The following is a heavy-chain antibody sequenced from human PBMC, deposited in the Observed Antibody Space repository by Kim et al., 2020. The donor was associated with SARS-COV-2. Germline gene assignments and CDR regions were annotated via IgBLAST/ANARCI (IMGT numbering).Heavy chain of an antibody. J-gene: IGHJ6*02. CDR1: GFSFGDFA. CDR2: INWNSREI. CDR3: AKDRGRLGYYYGMDG. V-gene: IGHV3-9*01. Sequence: GGSLRLSCATSGFSFGDFALHWVRQAPGKGLEWVAGINWNSREIAYADSVKGRVTISRDDATKSLYLDMKSLGPEDTALYYCAKDRGRLGYYYGMDGWG. D-gene: IGHD6-19*01.